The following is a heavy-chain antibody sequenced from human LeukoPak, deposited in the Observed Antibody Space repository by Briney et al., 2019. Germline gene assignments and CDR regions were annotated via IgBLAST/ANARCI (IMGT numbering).Heavy chain of an antibody. CDR3: AREDIAMAEGFDP. J-gene: IGHJ5*02. Sequence: SETLSLTCTVSGDSISSYYWNWIRQAAGKGLEWIGRIYTSGSTNYNPSLKSRVSMSVDTSKNHFSLKLSSVTAADTAVYYCAREDIAMAEGFDPWGQGTLVTVSS. V-gene: IGHV4-4*07. CDR2: IYTSGST. D-gene: IGHD5-18*01. CDR1: GDSISSYY.